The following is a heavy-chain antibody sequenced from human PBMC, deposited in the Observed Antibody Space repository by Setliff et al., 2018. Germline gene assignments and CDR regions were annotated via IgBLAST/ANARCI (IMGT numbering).Heavy chain of an antibody. CDR1: GFTFSTSD. CDR3: AKVPNSGGYAGPFDF. V-gene: IGHV3-30*02. D-gene: IGHD5-12*01. Sequence: GGSLRLSCAASGFTFSTSDMHWVRQAPGKGLEWVSFIQHDGSREFYGDPVKGRFIISRDNSKNTLYLQMNSLSAEDTAVYYCAKVPNSGGYAGPFDFWGQGTLVTVSS. J-gene: IGHJ4*02. CDR2: IQHDGSRE.